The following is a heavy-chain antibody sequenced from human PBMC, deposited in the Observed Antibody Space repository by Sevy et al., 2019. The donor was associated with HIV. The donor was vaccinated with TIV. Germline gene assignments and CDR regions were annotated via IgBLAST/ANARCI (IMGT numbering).Heavy chain of an antibody. D-gene: IGHD6-6*01. Sequence: SETLSLTCTVSGGSISSGNYYWHWIRQPPGKGLEWIGYISYTGNTYYNPSLKSPVTISVDTSNNQFSLRLTSVTAADTAVYYCARDDTEYPSSSVWFDPWGQGTLVTVSS. CDR1: GGSISSGNYY. V-gene: IGHV4-30-4*01. CDR3: ARDDTEYPSSSVWFDP. CDR2: ISYTGNT. J-gene: IGHJ5*02.